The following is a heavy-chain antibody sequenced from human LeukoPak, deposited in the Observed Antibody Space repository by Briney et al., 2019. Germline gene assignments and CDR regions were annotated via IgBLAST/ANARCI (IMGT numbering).Heavy chain of an antibody. CDR1: GGSISSYY. D-gene: IGHD6-13*01. J-gene: IGHJ4*02. CDR2: IYTSGST. V-gene: IGHV4-4*07. CDR3: ARDHGSWSARYFDY. Sequence: KPSETLSPTCTVSGGSISSYYWSWIRQPAGKGLEWIGRIYTSGSTNYNPSLKSRVTMSVDTSKNQFSLKLSSVTAADTAVYYCARDHGSWSARYFDYWGQGTLVTVSS.